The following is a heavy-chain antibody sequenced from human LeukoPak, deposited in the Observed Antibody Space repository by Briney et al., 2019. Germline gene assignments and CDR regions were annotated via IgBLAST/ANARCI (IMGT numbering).Heavy chain of an antibody. J-gene: IGHJ3*02. D-gene: IGHD3-10*01. CDR3: TRLSWFGEVKTFDI. V-gene: IGHV3-73*01. CDR1: GLTFTGSD. CDR2: IRSKADNYAT. Sequence: GGSLRLSCAASGLTFTGSDIHWVRQASGKGLEWVGRIRSKADNYATSYAASVKGRFTISRDDSKNAAYLQMNSLKTEDTAVYYCTRLSWFGEVKTFDIWGQGTMVTVSS.